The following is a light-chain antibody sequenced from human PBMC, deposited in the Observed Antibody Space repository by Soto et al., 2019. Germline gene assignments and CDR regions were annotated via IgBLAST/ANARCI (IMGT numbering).Light chain of an antibody. V-gene: IGKV3-20*01. CDR2: ATS. J-gene: IGKJ5*01. Sequence: EIVMTQSPATPSVSPGDGGTLSCRASQSVSSIYLAWYQQKPGQAPSLLIYATSSRATGIPDRFSGSGSGTDFSLTISRLEPEDFAVYYCQQYGSSPITFGQGTRRENK. CDR1: QSVSSIY. CDR3: QQYGSSPIT.